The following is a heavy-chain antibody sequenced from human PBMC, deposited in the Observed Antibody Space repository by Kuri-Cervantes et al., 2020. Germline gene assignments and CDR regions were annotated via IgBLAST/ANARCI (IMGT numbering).Heavy chain of an antibody. V-gene: IGHV1-69*13. D-gene: IGHD5-18*01. J-gene: IGHJ4*02. CDR3: ARVGYSYGHDY. CDR2: IIPIFGTA. CDR1: GYTFTSYG. Sequence: SVKVSCKASGYTFTSYGISWVRQAPGQGLEWMGGIIPIFGTANYAQKFQGRVTITADESTSTAYMELSSLRSEDTAVYYCARVGYSYGHDYWGQGTLVTVSS.